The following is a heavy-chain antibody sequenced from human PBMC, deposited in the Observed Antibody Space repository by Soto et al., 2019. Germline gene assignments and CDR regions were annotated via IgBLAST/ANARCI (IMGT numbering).Heavy chain of an antibody. D-gene: IGHD6-6*01. V-gene: IGHV1-3*01. CDR2: INAGNGNT. J-gene: IGHJ4*02. Sequence: ASVKVSCKASGYTFTSYAMHWVRQAPGQRLEWMGWINAGNGNTKYSQKFQGRVTITRDTSASTAYMELSSLRSEDTAVYYCVAWGEYSSSSFDYWGQGTLVTVSS. CDR3: VAWGEYSSSSFDY. CDR1: GYTFTSYA.